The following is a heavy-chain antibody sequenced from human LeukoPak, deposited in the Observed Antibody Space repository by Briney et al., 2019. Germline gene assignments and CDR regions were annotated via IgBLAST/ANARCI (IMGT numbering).Heavy chain of an antibody. D-gene: IGHD1-26*01. J-gene: IGHJ4*02. Sequence: GGSLRLSCEASGFTFSSYWMSWVRQAPGRGLEWVANIRDDGGEIYYVDSVKGRFTISRDNAKSSLFLQMNSLRAEDAAVYYCARDKPRGSYYGSIFDSWGQGTLVTVSS. V-gene: IGHV3-7*01. CDR3: ARDKPRGSYYGSIFDS. CDR1: GFTFSSYW. CDR2: IRDDGGEI.